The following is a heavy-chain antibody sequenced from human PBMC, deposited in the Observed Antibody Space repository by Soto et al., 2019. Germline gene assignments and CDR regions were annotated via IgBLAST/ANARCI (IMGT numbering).Heavy chain of an antibody. CDR1: GYSFTDYY. V-gene: IGHV1-2*04. Sequence: QVQLVQSGAELKEPGASVKVSCTASGYSFTDYYIHWVRQAPGQGLEWMGWINPNTGGTHYAQKFEGWVAMTRDTSSSTAYMEQRRLKSDDTAVYYCARDLVAASHCDSWGQGTLVTVSS. CDR3: ARDLVAASHCDS. J-gene: IGHJ4*02. CDR2: INPNTGGT. D-gene: IGHD5-12*01.